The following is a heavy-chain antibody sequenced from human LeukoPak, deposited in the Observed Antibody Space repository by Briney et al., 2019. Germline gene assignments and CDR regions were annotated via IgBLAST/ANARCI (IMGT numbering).Heavy chain of an antibody. CDR2: INHSGGT. CDR3: ARGKGQYYFDY. CDR1: GGSFSSYY. Sequence: SETLSLTCAVYGGSFSSYYWSWIRQPPGKGLEWIGEINHSGGTNYNPSLKSRVTISVDTPNNQFSLKLSSVTAADTAVYYCARGKGQYYFDYWGQGTLVTVSS. V-gene: IGHV4-34*01. J-gene: IGHJ4*02.